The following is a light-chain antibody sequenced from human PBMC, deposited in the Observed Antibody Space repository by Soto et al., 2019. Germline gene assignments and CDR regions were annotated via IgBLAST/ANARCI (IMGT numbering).Light chain of an antibody. CDR2: AAS. J-gene: IGKJ1*01. CDR3: QQSYSAPWT. CDR1: HTFSNY. V-gene: IGKV1-39*01. Sequence: DIQMTQSPSSLSASVGDVVTITCRASHTFSNYLNWYQQKPGKAPQLLIFAASSLQSGVPPRFSGSGSGTDFNLTISSLQPEDFATYYCQQSYSAPWTFGQGTKVEIK.